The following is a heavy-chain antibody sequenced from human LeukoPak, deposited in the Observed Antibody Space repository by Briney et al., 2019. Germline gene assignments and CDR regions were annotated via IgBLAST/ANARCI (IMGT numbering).Heavy chain of an antibody. J-gene: IGHJ4*02. CDR2: IYSGGST. D-gene: IGHD3-3*01. CDR3: AKIPQVAIFSVPNFDY. CDR1: GFTVSRSY. Sequence: GGPLRLSCAASGFTVSRSYMSWVRQAPGKGLEWVAIIYSGGSTYYADSVKGGFTISRDNSKNTLYLQMNSLRAEDTAVYYCAKIPQVAIFSVPNFDYWGQGTLVTVSS. V-gene: IGHV3-53*01.